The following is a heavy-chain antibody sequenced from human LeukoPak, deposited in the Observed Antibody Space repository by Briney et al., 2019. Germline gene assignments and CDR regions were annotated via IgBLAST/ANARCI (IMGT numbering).Heavy chain of an antibody. CDR2: ISYDGSNK. Sequence: PGRSLRLSCAASGFTFSSYAMHWVRQAPGEGLEWMAVISYDGSNKYYADSVKGRFTISRDNSKNTLYLQMNSLRAEDTAVYYCARDSSGYSAEYFQHWGQGTLVTVSS. CDR3: ARDSSGYSAEYFQH. D-gene: IGHD3-22*01. J-gene: IGHJ1*01. V-gene: IGHV3-30-3*01. CDR1: GFTFSSYA.